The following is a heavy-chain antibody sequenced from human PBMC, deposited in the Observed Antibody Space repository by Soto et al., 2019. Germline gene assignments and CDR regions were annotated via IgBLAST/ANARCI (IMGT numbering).Heavy chain of an antibody. CDR1: GGSISSYY. CDR3: ARGKRGRAYNYGMDV. J-gene: IGHJ6*02. Sequence: SETLSLTCTVSGGSISSYYWSWIRQPPGKGLERIGYIYYSGSTNYNPSLKSRVTISVDTSKNQFSLKLSSVTAADTAVYYCARGKRGRAYNYGMDVWGQGTTVTVSS. D-gene: IGHD3-10*01. V-gene: IGHV4-59*01. CDR2: IYYSGST.